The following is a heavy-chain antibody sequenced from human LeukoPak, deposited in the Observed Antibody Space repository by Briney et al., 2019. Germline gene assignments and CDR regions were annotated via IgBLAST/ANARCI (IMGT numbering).Heavy chain of an antibody. CDR3: AKRVGYCSGGSCQQFDY. D-gene: IGHD2-15*01. CDR2: ISGSGGST. V-gene: IGHV3-23*01. J-gene: IGHJ4*02. CDR1: GFTFSGYG. Sequence: GGSLRLSCAASGFTFSGYGMSWVRQAPGKGLKWVSAISGSGGSTYYADSVKGRITISRDNSKNTLYLQMNSLGAEDTAVYYCAKRVGYCSGGSCQQFDYWGQGTLVTVSS.